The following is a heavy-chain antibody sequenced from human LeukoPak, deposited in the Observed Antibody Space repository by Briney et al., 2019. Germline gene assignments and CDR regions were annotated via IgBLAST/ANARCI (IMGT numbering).Heavy chain of an antibody. CDR2: VSYDGINK. CDR3: ARAQEGYFDLYLWAF. Sequence: GGSLRLSCATSGFTFGDFAIHWVRQAPGKGLERVAVVSYDGINKYYADSVKGRFSISRGSSKNTVYLQMNSLKPEDTAVYYCARAQEGYFDLYLWAFWGQGTLVSVSS. CDR1: GFTFGDFA. V-gene: IGHV3-30-3*01. D-gene: IGHD3-9*01. J-gene: IGHJ4*02.